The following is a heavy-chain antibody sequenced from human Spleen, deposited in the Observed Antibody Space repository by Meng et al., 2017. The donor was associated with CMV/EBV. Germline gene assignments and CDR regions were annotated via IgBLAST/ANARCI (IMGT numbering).Heavy chain of an antibody. Sequence: SETLSLTCTVSGYSISSGYYWGWVRQPPGKGLEWIGSIYHSGSTYYNPSLKSRVTISVDTSKNQFSLKLSSVTAADTAVYYCATSSLAAINLFDPWGQGTLVTVSS. V-gene: IGHV4-38-2*02. J-gene: IGHJ5*02. D-gene: IGHD2-15*01. CDR1: GYSISSGYY. CDR3: ATSSLAAINLFDP. CDR2: IYHSGST.